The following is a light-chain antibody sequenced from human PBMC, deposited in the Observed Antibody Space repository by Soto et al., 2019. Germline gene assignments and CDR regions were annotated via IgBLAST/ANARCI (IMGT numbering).Light chain of an antibody. Sequence: DIQMTQSPSTLSASVGDRVTITCRASQSISSWLAWYQQKPGKAPKLLIYDASSLESGVASRFSGSGSGTEFTLTISSLQPDDFATYCCQQYNSYSLTFGGGTKVEIK. CDR3: QQYNSYSLT. CDR2: DAS. V-gene: IGKV1-5*01. J-gene: IGKJ4*01. CDR1: QSISSW.